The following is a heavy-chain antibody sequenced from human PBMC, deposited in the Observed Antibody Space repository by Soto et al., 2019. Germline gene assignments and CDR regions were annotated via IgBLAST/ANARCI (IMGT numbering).Heavy chain of an antibody. V-gene: IGHV4-39*01. CDR1: GGSISSSSYY. CDR3: ARHTGRYYDFWSGYYTFDY. CDR2: IYYSGST. Sequence: SETLSLTCTVSGGSISSSSYYWGWIRQPPGKGLEWIGSIYYSGSTYYNPSLKSRVTISVDTSKNQFSLKLSSVTAADTAVYYCARHTGRYYDFWSGYYTFDYWGQGTLVTVSS. D-gene: IGHD3-3*01. J-gene: IGHJ4*02.